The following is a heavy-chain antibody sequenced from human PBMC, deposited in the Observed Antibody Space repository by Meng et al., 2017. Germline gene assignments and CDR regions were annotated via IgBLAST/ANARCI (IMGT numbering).Heavy chain of an antibody. CDR1: GFTFDDYG. CDR2: INWNGGST. V-gene: IGHV3-20*04. CDR3: TTGRYFDWLLYADELFDY. D-gene: IGHD3-9*01. Sequence: GGSLRLSCAASGFTFDDYGMSWVRQAPGKGLEWVSGINWNGGSTGYADSVKGRFTISRDNAKNSLYLQMNSLKTEDTAVYYCTTGRYFDWLLYADELFDYWGQGTRVTVSS. J-gene: IGHJ4*02.